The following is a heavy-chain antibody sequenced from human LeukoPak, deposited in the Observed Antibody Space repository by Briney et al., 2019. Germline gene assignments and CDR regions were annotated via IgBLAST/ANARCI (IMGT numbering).Heavy chain of an antibody. CDR1: GFTFSSYA. CDR2: ISYDGSSK. Sequence: GGSLRLSCAASGFTFSSYAMHWVRQAPGKGLEWVAVISYDGSSKYYADSVKGRFTISRDNSKNTLYLQMNSLRAEDTAVYYCAREDSHTVPHVGYWGQGTLVTVSS. J-gene: IGHJ4*02. CDR3: AREDSHTVPHVGY. V-gene: IGHV3-30-3*01. D-gene: IGHD4-17*01.